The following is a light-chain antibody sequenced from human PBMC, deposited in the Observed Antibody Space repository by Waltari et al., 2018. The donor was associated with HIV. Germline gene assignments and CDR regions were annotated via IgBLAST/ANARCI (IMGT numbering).Light chain of an antibody. J-gene: IGLJ1*01. CDR3: QVWDSSSDAYV. V-gene: IGLV3-21*04. CDR2: YDS. CDR1: NIGSTS. Sequence: SYVLAQPPSVSVAPGKTARITCGGNNIGSTSVHRYQQKPGQAPVVVIYYDSDRPSGIPERFSGSNSGNTATLTISRVEAGDEADYYCQVWDSSSDAYVFGTGTKVTVL.